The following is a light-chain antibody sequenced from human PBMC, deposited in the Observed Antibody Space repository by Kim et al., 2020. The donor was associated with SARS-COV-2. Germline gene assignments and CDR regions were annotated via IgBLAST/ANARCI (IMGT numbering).Light chain of an antibody. J-gene: IGLJ1*01. CDR2: QDS. Sequence: VSPGQTASITCTGDKVGDKYVCWYQQKPGQSPVMVIYQDSKRPSGITERFSGSNSGNTATLIISGTQAMDEADYYCQAWDSSTFYVFGTGTKVTVL. CDR3: QAWDSSTFYV. V-gene: IGLV3-1*01. CDR1: KVGDKY.